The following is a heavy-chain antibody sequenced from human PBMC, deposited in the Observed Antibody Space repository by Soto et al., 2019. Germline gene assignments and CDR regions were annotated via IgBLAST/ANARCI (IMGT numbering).Heavy chain of an antibody. CDR3: ERRRAVYYGMDV. D-gene: IGHD6-25*01. CDR2: IDPSDSYT. V-gene: IGHV5-10-1*01. J-gene: IGHJ6*02. CDR1: GYSFTSYW. Sequence: GESLKISCKGSGYSFTSYWISWVRQMPGKGLEWMGRIDPSDSYTNYSPSFQGHVTISADKSISTAYLQWSSLKASDTAMYYCERRRAVYYGMDVWGQGTTVTVSS.